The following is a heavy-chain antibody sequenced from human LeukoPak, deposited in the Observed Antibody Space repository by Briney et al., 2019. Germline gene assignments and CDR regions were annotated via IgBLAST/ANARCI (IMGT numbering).Heavy chain of an antibody. CDR3: ARGLVPGFLDY. Sequence: GGSLRLSCAASGFTFSNYWMHWVRQAPGKGLVWVSRINGDGSSTNYADSVKGRFTISRDNAKNTLYLQMNSLRAEDTAVYYCARGLVPGFLDYWGQGTPVTVSS. D-gene: IGHD4-11*01. CDR1: GFTFSNYW. V-gene: IGHV3-74*01. CDR2: INGDGSST. J-gene: IGHJ4*02.